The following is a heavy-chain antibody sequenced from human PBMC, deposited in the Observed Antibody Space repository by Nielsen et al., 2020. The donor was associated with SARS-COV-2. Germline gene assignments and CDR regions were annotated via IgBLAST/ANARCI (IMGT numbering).Heavy chain of an antibody. V-gene: IGHV3-23*01. CDR3: AKMGRDYYGSGSYYTGRYYYYGMDV. Sequence: GGSLRLSCAASGFTFSSYAMSWVRQAPGKGLEWVSAISGSGGSTYYADSVKGRFTISRDNSKNTLYLQMNSLRAEDTAVYYCAKMGRDYYGSGSYYTGRYYYYGMDVWGQGTTVTVSS. CDR2: ISGSGGST. J-gene: IGHJ6*02. CDR1: GFTFSSYA. D-gene: IGHD3-10*01.